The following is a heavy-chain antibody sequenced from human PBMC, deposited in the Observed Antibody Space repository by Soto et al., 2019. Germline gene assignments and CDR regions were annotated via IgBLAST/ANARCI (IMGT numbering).Heavy chain of an antibody. CDR3: AGERGYSYGFFAQFVRARKNWFDP. CDR1: SGPFIGQY. CDR2: INHSGST. V-gene: IGHV4-34*01. J-gene: IGHJ5*02. Sequence: PSAPLSLTGAVYSGPFIGQYWNWSRQPPGKGLDCIGEINHSGSTNYNPSLKSRVTISVDTSKNQFSLKLSSVTAADTAVYYCAGERGYSYGFFAQFVRARKNWFDPWGQGTLVTVSS. D-gene: IGHD5-18*01.